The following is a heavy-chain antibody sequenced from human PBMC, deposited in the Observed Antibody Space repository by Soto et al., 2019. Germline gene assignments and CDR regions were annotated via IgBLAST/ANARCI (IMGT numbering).Heavy chain of an antibody. CDR2: IIPILGIA. CDR1: GGTFSSYT. D-gene: IGHD6-19*01. CDR3: AREGVAGYLGY. V-gene: IGHV1-69*08. Sequence: QVQLVQSGAEVKKPGSSVKVSCKASGGTFSSYTISWVRQAPGQGLEWMGRIIPILGIANYAQKFQGRVTITADQSPSTAYMELSSLRSEDTAVYYCAREGVAGYLGYWGQGTLVTVSS. J-gene: IGHJ4*02.